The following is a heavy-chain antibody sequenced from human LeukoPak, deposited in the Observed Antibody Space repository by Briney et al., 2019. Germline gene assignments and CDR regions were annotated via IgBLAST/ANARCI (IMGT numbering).Heavy chain of an antibody. Sequence: PGRSLRLSCVASGFIFGDYAMHWVRQTPEKGLEWVSGISWKSDRIVYADSAKGRFTISRDNAKKTLYLQMNNLRPDDTALYYCAKVGLWGQGTLVTVSS. V-gene: IGHV3-9*01. J-gene: IGHJ4*02. CDR3: AKVGL. CDR2: ISWKSDRI. CDR1: GFIFGDYA.